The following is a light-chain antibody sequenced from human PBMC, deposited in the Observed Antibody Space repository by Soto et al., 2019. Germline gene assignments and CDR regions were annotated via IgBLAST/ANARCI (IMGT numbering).Light chain of an antibody. Sequence: QSALTQPASVSGSPGQSIAISCTGSSSDVGIYNYVSWYQQHPGKVPKLIIYEGTNRPSGVSNRFSGSESGNTASLTISGLQDEDEADYYCSSYTTSSPRVFGTGTKLTVL. CDR1: SSDVGIYNY. V-gene: IGLV2-14*01. J-gene: IGLJ1*01. CDR3: SSYTTSSPRV. CDR2: EGT.